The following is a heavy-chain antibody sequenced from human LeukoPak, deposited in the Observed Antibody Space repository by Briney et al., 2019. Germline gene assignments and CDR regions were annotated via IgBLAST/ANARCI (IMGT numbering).Heavy chain of an antibody. V-gene: IGHV3-21*04. D-gene: IGHD3-10*01. CDR2: ISSSSSYI. Sequence: PGGSLRLSCAASGFTFSTYSMNWVRQAPGKGLEWVSSISSSSSYIHYADSVKGRFTISRDNSKNTLYLQMNSLRAEDTAVYYCARINVGELLYFDYWGQGTLVTVSS. J-gene: IGHJ4*02. CDR1: GFTFSTYS. CDR3: ARINVGELLYFDY.